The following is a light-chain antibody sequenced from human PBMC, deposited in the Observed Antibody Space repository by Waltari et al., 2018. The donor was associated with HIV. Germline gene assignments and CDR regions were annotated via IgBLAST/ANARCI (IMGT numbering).Light chain of an antibody. CDR2: GAS. CDR1: QSVGGK. Sequence: EIVMTQSPATLSVSPGEKTYLSCRASQSVGGKLAWYQQKPGQAPRLLIYGASTRATGIPARFSGSGSGTEFTLTISSLQSEDSGVYYCQQYNNWPPVTFGGGTKVEIK. J-gene: IGKJ4*01. V-gene: IGKV3-15*01. CDR3: QQYNNWPPVT.